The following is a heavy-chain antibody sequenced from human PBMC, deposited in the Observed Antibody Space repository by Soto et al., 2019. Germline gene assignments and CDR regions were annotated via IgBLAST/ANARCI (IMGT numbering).Heavy chain of an antibody. J-gene: IGHJ4*02. V-gene: IGHV3-23*01. D-gene: IGHD1-26*01. CDR3: AKGKGVGATPDGANC. CDR2: VRSDGDTT. CDR1: GFTFSRYG. Sequence: GGSLRLSCAASGFTFSRYGMNWVRQAPGKGLEWVSGVRSDGDTTYNADSVKGRFTVSRDNFKNTVDLQMNSLRVEDTAVYYCAKGKGVGATPDGANCWGQGTLVTVSS.